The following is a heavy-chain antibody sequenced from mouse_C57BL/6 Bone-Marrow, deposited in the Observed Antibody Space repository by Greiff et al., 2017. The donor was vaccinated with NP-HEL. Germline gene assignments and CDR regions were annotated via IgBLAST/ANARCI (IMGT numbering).Heavy chain of an antibody. V-gene: IGHV5-4*01. CDR2: ISDGGSYT. CDR1: GFTFSSYA. D-gene: IGHD1-1*01. Sequence: EVKLVESGGGLVKPGGSLKLSCAASGFTFSSYAMSWVRQTPEKRLEWVATISDGGSYTYYPDNVKGRFTISRDNAKNNLYLQMSHLKSEDTAMYYCARDGTTVVYFDYWGQGTTLTVSS. CDR3: ARDGTTVVYFDY. J-gene: IGHJ2*01.